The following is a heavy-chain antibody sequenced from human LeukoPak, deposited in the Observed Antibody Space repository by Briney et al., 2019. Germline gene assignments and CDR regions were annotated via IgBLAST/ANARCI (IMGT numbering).Heavy chain of an antibody. CDR1: GYSISSGYY. D-gene: IGHD3-10*01. J-gene: IGHJ6*03. Sequence: PSETLSLTCTVSGYSISSGYYWGWIRQPPGTGLEWIGSIYHSGSTYYNPSLKSRVTISVDTSKNQFSLKLSSVTAADTAVYYCARGITMAYYMDVWGEGTTVTVSS. V-gene: IGHV4-38-2*02. CDR2: IYHSGST. CDR3: ARGITMAYYMDV.